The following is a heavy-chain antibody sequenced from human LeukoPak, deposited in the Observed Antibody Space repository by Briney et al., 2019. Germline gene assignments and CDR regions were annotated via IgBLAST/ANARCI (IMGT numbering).Heavy chain of an antibody. D-gene: IGHD3-10*01. J-gene: IGHJ4*02. Sequence: GGSLRLSCAASGFTVSSNYMNWVRQAPGKGLEWVSVIYRGGNTYYADSVKGRFTISRDNSKNTLYLQMNSLRAEDTAVYYCARLWLGELAFDYWGQGTLVTVSS. CDR3: ARLWLGELAFDY. CDR2: IYRGGNT. V-gene: IGHV3-66*01. CDR1: GFTVSSNY.